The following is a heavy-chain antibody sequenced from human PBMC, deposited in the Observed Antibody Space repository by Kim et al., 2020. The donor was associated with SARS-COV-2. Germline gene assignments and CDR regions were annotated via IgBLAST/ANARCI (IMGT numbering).Heavy chain of an antibody. CDR2: IRNRANSYTT. CDR3: STFYSGSVFDY. D-gene: IGHD1-26*01. CDR1: GFTFSDHY. V-gene: IGHV3-72*01. J-gene: IGHJ4*02. Sequence: GGSLRLSCAASGFTFSDHYMDWVRQTPGKGLEWVARIRNRANSYTTEYAASVTGRFTISRDDLKNSVFLQMNSLKTEDTAVYFCSTFYSGSVFDYWGQGTPVTVS.